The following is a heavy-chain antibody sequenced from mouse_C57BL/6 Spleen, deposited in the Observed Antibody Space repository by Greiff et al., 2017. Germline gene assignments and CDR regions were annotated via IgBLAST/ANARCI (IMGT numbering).Heavy chain of an antibody. CDR2: FYPGGGSI. J-gene: IGHJ2*01. CDR1: GYTFTEYT. V-gene: IGHV1-62-2*01. Sequence: VQLQQSGAELVKPGASVKLSCKASGYTFTEYTIHWVKQRSGQGLEWIGWFYPGGGSIKYNEKFKDKATLTADKSSSTVYMELSRLTSEDSAVYVCARYAGLDRYFDYWGKGTTLTVSS. CDR3: ARYAGLDRYFDY.